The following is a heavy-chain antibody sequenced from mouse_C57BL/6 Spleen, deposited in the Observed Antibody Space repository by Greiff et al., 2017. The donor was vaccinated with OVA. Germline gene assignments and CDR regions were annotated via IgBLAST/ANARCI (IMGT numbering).Heavy chain of an antibody. CDR3: ARTGTEAWYFDV. Sequence: VQRVESGPGLVAPSQSLSITCTVSGFSLTSYGVHWVRQPPGKGLEWLVVIWSDGSTTYNSALKSRLSISKDNSKSQVFLKMNSLQTDDTAKYYCARTGTEAWYFDVWGTGTTVTVSS. D-gene: IGHD4-1*01. CDR1: GFSLTSYG. V-gene: IGHV2-6*03. CDR2: IWSDGST. J-gene: IGHJ1*03.